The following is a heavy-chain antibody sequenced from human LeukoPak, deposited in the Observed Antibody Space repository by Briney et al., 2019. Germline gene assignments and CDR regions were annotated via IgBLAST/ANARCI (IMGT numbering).Heavy chain of an antibody. CDR1: GFTFNNYA. Sequence: GGSLRLSCAASGFTFNNYAMSWVRQAPGKGLEWVSTVSGAGANTFYADSVKGRFTISRDNSKNTLYLQMNSLRAEDTAVYYCARGDYYYDSSGYPGDWGQGTLVTVSS. CDR3: ARGDYYYDSSGYPGD. V-gene: IGHV3-23*01. D-gene: IGHD3-22*01. CDR2: VSGAGANT. J-gene: IGHJ4*02.